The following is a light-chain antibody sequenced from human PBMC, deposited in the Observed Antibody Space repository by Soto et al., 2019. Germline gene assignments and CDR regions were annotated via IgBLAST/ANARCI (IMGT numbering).Light chain of an antibody. Sequence: QSALTQPPSASGSPGQSVTISCTGTSSDVGGYNYVSWYQQHPGKAPKLMIYEVSKRPSGVPDRFSGSKSGNTASLTVSGLQAEDEADYYCTSRAGTINLVFGGGTKLTVL. CDR1: SSDVGGYNY. CDR3: TSRAGTINLV. CDR2: EVS. J-gene: IGLJ2*01. V-gene: IGLV2-8*01.